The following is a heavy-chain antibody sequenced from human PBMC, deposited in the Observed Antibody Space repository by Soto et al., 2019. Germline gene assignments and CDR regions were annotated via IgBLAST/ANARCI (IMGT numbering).Heavy chain of an antibody. V-gene: IGHV3-30-3*01. CDR2: ISYDGSNK. CDR1: GFTFSSYA. D-gene: IGHD4-4*01. CDR3: AADYKQGFYNWFDP. J-gene: IGHJ5*02. Sequence: GGSLRLSCAASGFTFSSYAMHWVRQAPGKGLEWVAVISYDGSNKYYADSVKGRFTISRDNSKNTLYLQMNSLRAEDTAVYYCAADYKQGFYNWFDPWGQGTLVTVSS.